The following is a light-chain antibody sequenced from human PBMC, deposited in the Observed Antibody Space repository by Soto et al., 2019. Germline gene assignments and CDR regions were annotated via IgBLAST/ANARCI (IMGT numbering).Light chain of an antibody. CDR1: QSVSSSY. CDR2: GAS. CDR3: HQDYNLPLP. V-gene: IGKV3D-7*01. Sequence: EIVMTQSPATLSLSPGERATLSCRASQSVSSSYLSWYQQKPGQAPRLLIYGASTRATGIPARFSGSGSGTDFTLTISSLQPEDFAVYYCHQDYNLPLPFGPGTKVDIK. J-gene: IGKJ3*01.